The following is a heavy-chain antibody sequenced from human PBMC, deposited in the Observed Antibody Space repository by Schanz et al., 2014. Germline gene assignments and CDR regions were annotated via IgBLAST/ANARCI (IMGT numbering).Heavy chain of an antibody. CDR1: GYTFSSYG. Sequence: QVQLVQSGAEVKKPGASVKVSCKASGYTFSSYGITWVRQAPGQGLEWMGWISAYNGNMNYAPKFQGRVTMTTDTTTGTSYMELRSLRSDDTAVYYCARDRRRYCSTASCLHDNWFDPWGQGTLXIVSS. D-gene: IGHD2-2*01. CDR2: ISAYNGNM. CDR3: ARDRRRYCSTASCLHDNWFDP. J-gene: IGHJ5*02. V-gene: IGHV1-18*01.